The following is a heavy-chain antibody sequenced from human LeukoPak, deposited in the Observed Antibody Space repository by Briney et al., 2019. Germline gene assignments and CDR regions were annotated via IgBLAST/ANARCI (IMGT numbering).Heavy chain of an antibody. CDR2: INPNSGGT. J-gene: IGHJ4*02. V-gene: IGHV1-2*02. CDR1: GYTFTDYY. CDR3: ARDTRRADGYSDF. Sequence: ASVKVSCKASGYTFTDYYMHWVRQAPGQGLGWMGWINPNSGGTNSAQKFQDRVTMTRDTSITTAYMELSRLTSDDTAVYYCARDTRRADGYSDFWGQGTLVTVSS. D-gene: IGHD5-24*01.